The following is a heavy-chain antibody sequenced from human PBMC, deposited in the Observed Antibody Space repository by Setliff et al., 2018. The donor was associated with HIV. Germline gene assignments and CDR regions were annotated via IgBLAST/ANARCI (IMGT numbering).Heavy chain of an antibody. D-gene: IGHD3-16*01. Sequence: SETLSLTCAVYGGSFSGYYWSWIRQPPGKGLEWIGSIWHSGNTYYNPPLRSRVSLSVDTSKNQFSLRLSSVTASDTAVYYCARMVSDYIGHSDYWGQGTLVTVSS. V-gene: IGHV4-34*01. J-gene: IGHJ4*02. CDR3: ARMVSDYIGHSDY. CDR1: GGSFSGYY. CDR2: IWHSGNT.